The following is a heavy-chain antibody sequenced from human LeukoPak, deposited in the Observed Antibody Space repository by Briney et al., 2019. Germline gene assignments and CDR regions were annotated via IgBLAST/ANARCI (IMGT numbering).Heavy chain of an antibody. Sequence: PGGSLRLSRAASGVTLSKAWMNCVPHAPGKGLEWVGRIKSKTDGGTTDYAAPVKGRFTISRDDSKNTLYLQMNSLKTEDTAVYYCTTMGLWFGELPGHWGQGTLVTVSS. J-gene: IGHJ4*02. D-gene: IGHD3-10*01. V-gene: IGHV3-15*01. CDR2: IKSKTDGGTT. CDR1: GVTLSKAW. CDR3: TTMGLWFGELPGH.